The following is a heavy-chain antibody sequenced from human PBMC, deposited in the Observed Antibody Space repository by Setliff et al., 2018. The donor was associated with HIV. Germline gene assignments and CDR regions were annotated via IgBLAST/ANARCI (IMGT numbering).Heavy chain of an antibody. V-gene: IGHV4-4*07. Sequence: SETLSLTCTVSDSGTYYWSWIRQPAGKGLEWIGRVSSRGDTNYNPSLKSRVTISVDTSKNQFSLRLNSVTAADTAIYYCTRRGADSYYPRPLDVWGQGTTVTVSS. J-gene: IGHJ6*02. CDR3: TRRGADSYYPRPLDV. CDR2: VSSRGDT. D-gene: IGHD3-10*01. CDR1: DSGTYY.